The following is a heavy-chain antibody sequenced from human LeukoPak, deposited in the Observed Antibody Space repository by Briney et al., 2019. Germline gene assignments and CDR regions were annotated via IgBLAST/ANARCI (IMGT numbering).Heavy chain of an antibody. CDR2: ISTVGDIT. D-gene: IGHD5/OR15-5a*01. CDR3: AKVKSSLKLVGA. Sequence: GGSLRLSCAASGFIFRSSSMSWVRQAPGKGLEWASSISTVGDITHYAESVQGRFTISRDNSRNTLYLQMSSLSVDDTAVYYCAKVKSSLKLVGAWGQGTLVTVSS. CDR1: GFIFRSSS. V-gene: IGHV3-23*01. J-gene: IGHJ5*02.